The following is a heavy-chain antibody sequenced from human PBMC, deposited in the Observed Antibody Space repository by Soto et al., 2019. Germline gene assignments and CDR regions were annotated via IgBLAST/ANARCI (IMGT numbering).Heavy chain of an antibody. CDR1: GYTFTSYG. CDR3: ARGPIPWNYVSDFDY. CDR2: ISAYNGNT. D-gene: IGHD1-7*01. V-gene: IGHV1-18*01. J-gene: IGHJ4*02. Sequence: ASVKVSCKASGYTFTSYGISWVRQAPGQGLEWMGWISAYNGNTNYAQKLQGRVTMTTDTSTSKAYMELRSLRSDDTAVYYCARGPIPWNYVSDFDYWGQGTLVTVSS.